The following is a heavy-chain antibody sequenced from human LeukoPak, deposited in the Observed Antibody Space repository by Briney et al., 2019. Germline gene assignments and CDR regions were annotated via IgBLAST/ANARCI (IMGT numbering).Heavy chain of an antibody. Sequence: SETLSLTCTVSGVSISSSNSYWGWIRQPPGKGLEWIGYIYYSGSTNYNPSLKSRVTISVDTSKNQFSLKLSSVTAADTAVYYCARGQYQLPPGYYMDVWGKGTTVTVSS. CDR3: ARGQYQLPPGYYMDV. D-gene: IGHD2-2*01. CDR2: IYYSGST. V-gene: IGHV4-61*05. CDR1: GVSISSSNSY. J-gene: IGHJ6*03.